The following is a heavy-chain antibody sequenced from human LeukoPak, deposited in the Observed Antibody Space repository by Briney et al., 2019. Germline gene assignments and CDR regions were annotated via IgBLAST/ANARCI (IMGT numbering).Heavy chain of an antibody. CDR2: IKQDGSEK. CDR1: GFTFSRYW. Sequence: GGSLRLSCAASGFTFSRYWMSWVRQAPGKGLEWVANIKQDGSEKYYVDSVKGRFTISRDNAKNSLYLQMNSLRAEDTAVYYCARHSGTYYDYWGQGTLVTVSS. J-gene: IGHJ4*02. CDR3: ARHSGTYYDY. V-gene: IGHV3-7*01. D-gene: IGHD1-26*01.